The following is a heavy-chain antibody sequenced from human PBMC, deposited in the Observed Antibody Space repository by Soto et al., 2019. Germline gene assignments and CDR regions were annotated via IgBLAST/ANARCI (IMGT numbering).Heavy chain of an antibody. CDR3: ARWEGFDFGYYYYGMDV. Sequence: GESLKISCKGSGYSFTSYWIGWVRQMSGKGLEWMGIIYPGDSDTRYSPSFQGQVTISADKSISTAYLQWSSLKASDTAMYYCARWEGFDFGYYYYGMDVWGQGTTVTVSS. CDR2: IYPGDSDT. CDR1: GYSFTSYW. J-gene: IGHJ6*02. D-gene: IGHD3-9*01. V-gene: IGHV5-51*01.